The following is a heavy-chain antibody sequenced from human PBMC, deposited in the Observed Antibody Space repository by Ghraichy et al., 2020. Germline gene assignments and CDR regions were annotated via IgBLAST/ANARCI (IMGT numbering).Heavy chain of an antibody. D-gene: IGHD7-27*01. CDR3: ARDRPGDGGSDY. J-gene: IGHJ4*02. CDR1: GVSISTNY. Sequence: SETLSLTCTVSGVSISTNYWSWIREPPGKGLEWIGYIYDSGSTNYNPSLKSRVTISVDTYKNQVSLKLSSVTAADTAVYYCARDRPGDGGSDYWGQGTLVTVSS. V-gene: IGHV4-59*01. CDR2: IYDSGST.